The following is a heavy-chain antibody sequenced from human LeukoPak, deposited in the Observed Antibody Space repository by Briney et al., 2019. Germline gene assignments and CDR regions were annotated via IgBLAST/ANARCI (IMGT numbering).Heavy chain of an antibody. CDR2: INPNSGGT. CDR1: GGTFTGYY. V-gene: IGHV1-2*02. J-gene: IGHJ4*02. D-gene: IGHD6-19*01. Sequence: GASVKVSCKASGGTFTGYYMHWVRQAPGQGLEWMGWINPNSGGTNYAQKFQGRVTMTRDTSISTAYMELSRLRSDDTAVYYCARVVGSPVPFFDYWGQGTLVTVSS. CDR3: ARVVGSPVPFFDY.